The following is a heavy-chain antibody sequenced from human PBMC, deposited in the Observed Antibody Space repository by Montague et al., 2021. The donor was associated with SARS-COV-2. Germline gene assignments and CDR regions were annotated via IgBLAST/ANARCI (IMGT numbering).Heavy chain of an antibody. D-gene: IGHD1-26*01. J-gene: IGHJ4*02. CDR3: ARYGSGKYHADYSGSYHLDY. Sequence: SETLSLTCTVSGGSISSGDYYWSWIRQPPGKGLEWIGYIYYSGSTNYNPSLKSRVTISVDTSKNQFSLKLSSVTDADTAVYYCARYGSGKYHADYSGSYHLDYWGQGTLVTVSS. V-gene: IGHV4-61*08. CDR2: IYYSGST. CDR1: GGSISSGDYY.